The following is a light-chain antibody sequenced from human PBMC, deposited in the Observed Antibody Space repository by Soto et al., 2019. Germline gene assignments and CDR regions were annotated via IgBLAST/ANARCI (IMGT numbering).Light chain of an antibody. V-gene: IGKV1-39*01. J-gene: IGKJ5*01. CDR1: QSISSW. Sequence: DIHMTQSPSSVSASVGYRFTITCRASQSISSWLSWYQQKPGKAPKLLIYDASSLQSGVPSRFSGSGSGTDFTLTISSLQPEDFETYYCQQSFSIPITFGQGTRLEIK. CDR3: QQSFSIPIT. CDR2: DAS.